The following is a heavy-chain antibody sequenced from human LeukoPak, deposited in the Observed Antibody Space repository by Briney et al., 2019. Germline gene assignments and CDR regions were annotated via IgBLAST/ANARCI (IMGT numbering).Heavy chain of an antibody. J-gene: IGHJ4*02. V-gene: IGHV1-18*01. CDR3: ARGLHKMMYYYDSSGYDY. Sequence: ASVKVSCKASGYTFTSYGISWVRPAPGQGLEWMGWISAHNGNTNYPQKLQGRVTVTTDTSTTTAYMELRSLRSDDTAVYYCARGLHKMMYYYDSSGYDYWGQGTLVTVSS. D-gene: IGHD3-22*01. CDR2: ISAHNGNT. CDR1: GYTFTSYG.